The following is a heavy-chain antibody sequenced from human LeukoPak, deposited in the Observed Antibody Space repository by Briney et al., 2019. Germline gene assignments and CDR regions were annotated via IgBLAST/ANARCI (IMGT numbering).Heavy chain of an antibody. D-gene: IGHD1-1*01. J-gene: IGHJ4*02. V-gene: IGHV4-34*01. CDR1: GGSFSGYY. CDR2: INHSGST. CDR3: AGGPNWNDFDY. Sequence: SETLSLTCAVYGGSFSGYYWSWIRQPPGRGLEWIGEINHSGSTTYNPSLKSRVTISIDTSKSQFSLKLSSVTAADTAVYYCAGGPNWNDFDYWGQGTLVTVSS.